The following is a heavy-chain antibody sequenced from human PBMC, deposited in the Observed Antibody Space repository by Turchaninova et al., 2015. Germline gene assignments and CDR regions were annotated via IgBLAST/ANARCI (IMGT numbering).Heavy chain of an antibody. CDR2: ISYSGST. Sequence: QVQLQESGPGLVKPSQTLSLTCTVSGGSISSGGYYWSWIRQHPGKGLAGVGYISYSGSTYYSPSLKSRLSISVDTPNNQFSLKLSSVTAADTAIYYCARYNYDSSGYYTSLDYWGQGTLVTVSS. J-gene: IGHJ4*02. CDR3: ARYNYDSSGYYTSLDY. D-gene: IGHD3-22*01. CDR1: GGSISSGGYY. V-gene: IGHV4-31*03.